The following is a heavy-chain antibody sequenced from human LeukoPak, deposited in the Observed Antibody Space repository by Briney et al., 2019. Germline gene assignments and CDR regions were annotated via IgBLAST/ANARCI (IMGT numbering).Heavy chain of an antibody. CDR1: GGTFSSYA. J-gene: IGHJ6*02. CDR2: IIPILGIA. CDR3: ARDPVMIWFGELSRMDV. V-gene: IGHV1-69*04. D-gene: IGHD3-10*01. Sequence: ASVKVSCKASGGTFSSYANSWVRQAPGQGLEWMGRIIPILGIANYAQKFQGRVTITADKSTSTAYMELSSLRSEDTAVYYCARDPVMIWFGELSRMDVWGQGTTVTVSS.